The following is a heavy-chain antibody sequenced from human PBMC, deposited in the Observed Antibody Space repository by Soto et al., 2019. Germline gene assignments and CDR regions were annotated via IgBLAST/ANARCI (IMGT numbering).Heavy chain of an antibody. D-gene: IGHD3-16*01. CDR2: IYYSGST. CDR1: GGSISSGGYY. J-gene: IGHJ5*02. V-gene: IGHV4-31*03. CDR3: ARTYLLGQDQNWFDP. Sequence: PSETLSLTCTVSGGSISSGGYYWSWIRQHPGKGLEWIGYIYYSGSTYYNPSLKSRVTISVDTSKNQFSLKLSSVAAADTAVYYCARTYLLGQDQNWFDPWGQGTLVTVSS.